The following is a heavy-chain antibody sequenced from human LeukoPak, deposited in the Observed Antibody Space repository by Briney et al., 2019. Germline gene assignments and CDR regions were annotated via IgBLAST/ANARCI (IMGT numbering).Heavy chain of an antibody. CDR3: ARVLDAQGYDFWSGLDY. Sequence: GGSLRLSCAASGFTFSSYWMHWVRQAPGKGLVWVSRINTDGSSTSYADSVKGRFTISRDNAKNTLYLQMNSLRAEDTAVYYCARVLDAQGYDFWSGLDYWGQGTLVTVSS. V-gene: IGHV3-74*01. CDR1: GFTFSSYW. J-gene: IGHJ4*02. CDR2: INTDGSST. D-gene: IGHD3-3*01.